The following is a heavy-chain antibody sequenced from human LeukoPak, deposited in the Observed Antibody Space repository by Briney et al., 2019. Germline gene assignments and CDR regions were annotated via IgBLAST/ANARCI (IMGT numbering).Heavy chain of an antibody. CDR2: IYSSGST. D-gene: IGHD1-26*01. CDR3: ARVGGTYWGYLFDY. V-gene: IGHV4-59*08. CDR1: GGSISGYY. J-gene: IGHJ4*02. Sequence: SETLSLTCTVSGGSISGYYWTWIRQPPGKGLEWIGYIYSSGSTNYNPSLKSRVTISLDRSKIQFSLRLSSVTAADTALYYCARVGGTYWGYLFDYWGQGTLVTVSS.